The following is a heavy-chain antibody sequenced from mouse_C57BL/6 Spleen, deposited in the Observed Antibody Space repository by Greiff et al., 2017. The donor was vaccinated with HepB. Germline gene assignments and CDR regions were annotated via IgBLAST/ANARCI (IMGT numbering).Heavy chain of an antibody. CDR3: ARSSYGYYGFDY. D-gene: IGHD2-3*01. CDR1: GYTFTDYN. J-gene: IGHJ2*01. Sequence: EVQLQQSGPELVKPGASVKMSCKASGYTFTDYNMHWVKQSHGKSLEWIGYINPNNGGTSYNQKFKGKATLTVNKSSSTAYMELRSLTSEDSAVYYWARSSYGYYGFDYWGQGTTLTVSS. V-gene: IGHV1-22*01. CDR2: INPNNGGT.